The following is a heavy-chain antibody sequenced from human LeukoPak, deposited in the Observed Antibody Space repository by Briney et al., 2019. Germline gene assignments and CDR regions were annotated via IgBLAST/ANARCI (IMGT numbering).Heavy chain of an antibody. Sequence: PGGSLRLSCAASRFTFSSYGMHWVRQAPGKGLEWVAFIRYDGSNKYYADSVKGRFTISRDNSKNTLYLQMNSLRAEDTAVYYCANAFRPYCSGGSCPNYFDYWGQGTLVTVSS. J-gene: IGHJ4*02. V-gene: IGHV3-30*02. D-gene: IGHD2-15*01. CDR3: ANAFRPYCSGGSCPNYFDY. CDR2: IRYDGSNK. CDR1: RFTFSSYG.